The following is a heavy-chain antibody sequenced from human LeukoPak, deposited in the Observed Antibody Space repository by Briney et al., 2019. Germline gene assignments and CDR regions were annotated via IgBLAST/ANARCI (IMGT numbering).Heavy chain of an antibody. D-gene: IGHD1-14*01. CDR2: ISYDGSNK. Sequence: GGSLRLSCAAAGFTFSSYAMHWVRQAPGKGLEWVAVISYDGSNKYCADSVKGRFTISRDNSKNTLYLQMNSLRAEDTAVYYCARDRNQLSYMDVWGKGTTVTVSS. V-gene: IGHV3-30*04. CDR3: ARDRNQLSYMDV. J-gene: IGHJ6*03. CDR1: GFTFSSYA.